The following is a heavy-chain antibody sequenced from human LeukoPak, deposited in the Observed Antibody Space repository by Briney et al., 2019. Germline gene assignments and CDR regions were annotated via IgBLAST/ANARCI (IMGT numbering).Heavy chain of an antibody. J-gene: IGHJ4*02. CDR2: IYYSGST. Sequence: SETLSCTCTVSGGSVSSSNYYWSWIRQPPGRGLGGIGYIYYSGSTNYNPSLKSRVTISVDTSKIQFSLKLSSVTAADTAVYYCARHYYDSSGYLLYFDYWGQGTLVTVSS. D-gene: IGHD3-22*01. CDR3: ARHYYDSSGYLLYFDY. V-gene: IGHV4-61*01. CDR1: GGSVSSSNYY.